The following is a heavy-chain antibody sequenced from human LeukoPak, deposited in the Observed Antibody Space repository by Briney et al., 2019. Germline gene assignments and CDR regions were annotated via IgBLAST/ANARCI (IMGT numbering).Heavy chain of an antibody. CDR2: INPGDSDT. D-gene: IGHD1-26*01. J-gene: IGHJ5*02. CDR1: GYRFTNYW. CDR3: ARHATTGFTVNRFDP. Sequence: GESLKISCATSGYRFTNYWIGWVRQMPGKGLEFMGIINPGDSDTRYSPSFQCQVTISADKSFSTAYLQFHSLKASDTAMYYCARHATTGFTVNRFDPWGQGTLVTVFS. V-gene: IGHV5-51*01.